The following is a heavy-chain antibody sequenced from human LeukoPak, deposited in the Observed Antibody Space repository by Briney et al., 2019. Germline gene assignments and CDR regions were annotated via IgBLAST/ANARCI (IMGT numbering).Heavy chain of an antibody. D-gene: IGHD6-19*01. Sequence: GGSLRLSCAASGFTFSSYSMNWVRQAPGKGLEWVSYISSSSSTIYYADSVKGRFTISRDNAKNSLYLQMNSLRVEDTAVYYCAKEKVSCGWYVDYWGQGTLATVSS. V-gene: IGHV3-48*01. CDR3: AKEKVSCGWYVDY. CDR2: ISSSSSTI. J-gene: IGHJ4*02. CDR1: GFTFSSYS.